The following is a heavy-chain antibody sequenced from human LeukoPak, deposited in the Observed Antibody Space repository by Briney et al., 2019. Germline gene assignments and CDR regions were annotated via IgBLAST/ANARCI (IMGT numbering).Heavy chain of an antibody. CDR1: GGSISSSSYY. CDR2: IYYSGST. CDR3: AGRPGYSKDAFDM. Sequence: SETLSLTCTVSGGSISSSSYYWGWIRQPPGKGLEWIGSIYYSGSTYYNPSLKSRVTISVDTSKNQFSLKLSSVTAADTAVYYCAGRPGYSKDAFDMWGQGTMVTVSS. J-gene: IGHJ3*02. V-gene: IGHV4-39*01. D-gene: IGHD6-13*01.